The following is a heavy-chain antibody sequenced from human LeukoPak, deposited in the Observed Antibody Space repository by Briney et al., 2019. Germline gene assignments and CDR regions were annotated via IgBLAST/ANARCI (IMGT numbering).Heavy chain of an antibody. D-gene: IGHD2-15*01. CDR3: ARPDCSGGNCYLLIY. CDR2: IDPSDSYT. Sequence: LGESLKISCKGSGYSFTTYWISWVRQMPGKGLEWMGRIDPSDSYTDYSPSLQGHVTMSADKSISTAYLQWSSLKASDTAMYYCARPDCSGGNCYLLIYWGQGSLVTVSS. J-gene: IGHJ4*02. V-gene: IGHV5-10-1*01. CDR1: GYSFTTYW.